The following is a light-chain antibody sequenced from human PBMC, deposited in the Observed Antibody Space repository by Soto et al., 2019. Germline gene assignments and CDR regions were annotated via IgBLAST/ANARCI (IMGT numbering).Light chain of an antibody. CDR2: DVN. CDR3: SSYTSSSNVV. J-gene: IGLJ2*01. V-gene: IGLV2-14*03. CDR1: SSDIGAYNY. Sequence: QSVLTQPASVSGSPGQSITISCTGTSSDIGAYNYVSWYQQHPGKAPKLMIYDVNIRPSGVSNRFSGSKSGNTASLTISGLQAEDEADYYCSSYTSSSNVVFGGGTKLTVL.